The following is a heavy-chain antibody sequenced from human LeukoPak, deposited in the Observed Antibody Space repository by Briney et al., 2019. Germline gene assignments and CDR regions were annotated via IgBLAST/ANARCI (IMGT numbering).Heavy chain of an antibody. V-gene: IGHV3-23*01. J-gene: IGHJ3*02. D-gene: IGHD3-22*01. Sequence: PGGSLRLSCAASGFTFSDYAMSWVRHATGKGLEWVSGIGNSGHSTYYADSVKGRFTISRDNSRNTLYLQMNSLRVEDTALFYCAKDFSSGYLGDGFDIWGQGTMVTVSA. CDR2: IGNSGHST. CDR1: GFTFSDYA. CDR3: AKDFSSGYLGDGFDI.